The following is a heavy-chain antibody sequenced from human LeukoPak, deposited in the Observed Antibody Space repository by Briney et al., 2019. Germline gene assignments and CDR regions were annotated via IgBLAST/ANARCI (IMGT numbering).Heavy chain of an antibody. J-gene: IGHJ6*03. CDR1: GYSVSNYW. V-gene: IGHV5-51*01. Sequence: GESLKISRKGSGYSVSNYWIGWVRQTPGKGLEWMGIIYPGDSETRYSPSFQGRVTISADKSISTAYLQWNSLKASDTAMYYCARRVRGGLSPYYMDVWGKGTTVTVSS. CDR3: ARRVRGGLSPYYMDV. D-gene: IGHD2-15*01. CDR2: IYPGDSET.